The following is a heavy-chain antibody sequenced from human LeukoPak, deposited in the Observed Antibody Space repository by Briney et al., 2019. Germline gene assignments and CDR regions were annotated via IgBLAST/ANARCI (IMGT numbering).Heavy chain of an antibody. CDR2: IWNDGSQK. CDR3: AKDPPIYSSGWYFDY. V-gene: IGHV3-33*06. D-gene: IGHD6-19*01. CDR1: GFTFSSYG. J-gene: IGHJ4*02. Sequence: SGGPLRLSCAASGFTFSSYGMHWVRQAPGKGLEWVAVIWNDGSQKYYADSVKGRFTISRDNSKNTLYLQMNSLRAEDTAVYYCAKDPPIYSSGWYFDYWGQGTLVTVSS.